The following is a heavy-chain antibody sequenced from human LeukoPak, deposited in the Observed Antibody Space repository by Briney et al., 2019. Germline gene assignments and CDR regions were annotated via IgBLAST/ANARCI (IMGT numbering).Heavy chain of an antibody. J-gene: IGHJ4*02. CDR1: GGSLSDYY. D-gene: IGHD2-8*01. V-gene: IGHV4-59*08. CDR2: VLNTGST. Sequence: SETLSLTCTVSGGSLSDYYWTWIRQPPGKGLEWIGYVLNTGSTNCDPSLKSRVTISVDTSKNQFSLRLSSVTAADTAVYFCAKWASDNRAFDLWGQGTLVTVSS. CDR3: AKWASDNRAFDL.